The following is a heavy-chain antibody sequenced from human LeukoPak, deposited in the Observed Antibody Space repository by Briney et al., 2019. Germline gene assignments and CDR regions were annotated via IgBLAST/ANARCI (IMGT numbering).Heavy chain of an antibody. V-gene: IGHV4-34*01. J-gene: IGHJ4*02. CDR2: INHSGST. CDR1: GGSFSGYY. Sequence: SETLSLTCAVYGGSFSGYYWSWIRQPPGKGLEWIGGINHSGSTNYNPSLKSRVTISVDTSKNQFSLKLSSVTAADTAVYYCARGRVTAMDYWGQGTLVTVSS. CDR3: ARGRVTAMDY. D-gene: IGHD2-21*02.